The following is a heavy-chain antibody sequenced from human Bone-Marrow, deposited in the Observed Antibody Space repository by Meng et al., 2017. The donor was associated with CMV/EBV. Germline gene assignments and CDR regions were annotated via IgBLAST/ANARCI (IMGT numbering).Heavy chain of an antibody. J-gene: IGHJ4*02. CDR1: GYTFTGYY. CDR2: INPNSGGT. V-gene: IGHV1-2*02. D-gene: IGHD3-3*01. CDR3: AAGLSSGYYNPV. Sequence: ASVKVSCKASGYTFTGYYMHWVRQAPGQGLEWMGWINPNSGGTNYAQKFQGRVTMTRDTSISTAYMELSRLRSEDTAVYYCAAGLSSGYYNPVWGQGTLVTVSS.